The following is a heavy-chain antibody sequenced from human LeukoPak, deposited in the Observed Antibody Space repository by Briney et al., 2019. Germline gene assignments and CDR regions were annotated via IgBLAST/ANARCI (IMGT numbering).Heavy chain of an antibody. CDR2: ISSSSSTI. CDR3: AREGVLLGVAGNWFDP. J-gene: IGHJ5*02. D-gene: IGHD6-19*01. V-gene: IGHV3-48*04. CDR1: GFTFSSYA. Sequence: PGGSLRLSCAASGFTFSSYAMSWVRQAPGKGLEWVSYISSSSSTIYYAGSVKGRFTISRDNAKNSLYLQMNSLRAEDTAVYYCAREGVLLGVAGNWFDPWGQGTLVTVSS.